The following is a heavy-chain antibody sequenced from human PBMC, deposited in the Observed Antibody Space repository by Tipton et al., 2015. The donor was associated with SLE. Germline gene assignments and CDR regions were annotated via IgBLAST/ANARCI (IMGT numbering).Heavy chain of an antibody. CDR1: GDSISNYY. CDR3: ARPRSGRSWLDP. Sequence: TLSLTCIVSGDSISNYYWSWIRQPPGKGLESIGYIYYSGTTNYNPSLKSRVTISVDTPKNQYSLKVNSLTAADTAVYYCARPRSGRSWLDPWGQGTLVTVAS. J-gene: IGHJ5*02. CDR2: IYYSGTT. V-gene: IGHV4-59*07. D-gene: IGHD1-26*01.